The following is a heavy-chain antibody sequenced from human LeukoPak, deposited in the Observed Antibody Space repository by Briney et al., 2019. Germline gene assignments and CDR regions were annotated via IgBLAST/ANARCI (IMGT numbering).Heavy chain of an antibody. CDR3: ARHQMVATLSDAFDI. D-gene: IGHD5-12*01. CDR1: GYSFTSYW. V-gene: IGHV5-51*01. Sequence: GESLKISCKGSGYSFTSYWIGWVRQMPGKGLEWMGIIYPGDSDTRYSPSFQGQDTISADKSISTAYLQWSSLKASDTAMYYCARHQMVATLSDAFDIWGQGTMVTVSS. J-gene: IGHJ3*02. CDR2: IYPGDSDT.